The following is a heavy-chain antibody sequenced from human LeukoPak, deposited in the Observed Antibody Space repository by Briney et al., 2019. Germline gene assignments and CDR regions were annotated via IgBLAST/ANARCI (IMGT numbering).Heavy chain of an antibody. D-gene: IGHD6-13*01. CDR1: GFTFSSYG. J-gene: IGHJ3*02. Sequence: PGRSLRLSCAASGFTFSSYGMHWVRQAPGKGPEWVAVIWYDGSNKYYADSVKGRFTISRDNSKNTLYLQMNSLRAEDTAVYYCAREVSSSWSYAFDIWGQGTMVTVSS. CDR2: IWYDGSNK. CDR3: AREVSSSWSYAFDI. V-gene: IGHV3-33*01.